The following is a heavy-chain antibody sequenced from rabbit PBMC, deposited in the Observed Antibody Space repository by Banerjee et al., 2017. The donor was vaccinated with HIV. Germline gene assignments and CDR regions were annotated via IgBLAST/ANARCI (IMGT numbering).Heavy chain of an antibody. CDR3: ARGGYSYGDYGYGL. CDR1: GFDFSSYG. Sequence: QEQLVESGGGLVQPGGSLKLSCKASGFDFSSYGVSWVRQAPGKGLEWIGYIDSVFGDTYYANWVNGRFSISRENSQNTLYLQLNSLTAADTATYFCARGGYSYGDYGYGLWGPGTLVT. J-gene: IGHJ4*01. D-gene: IGHD6-1*01. CDR2: IDSVFGDT. V-gene: IGHV1S47*01.